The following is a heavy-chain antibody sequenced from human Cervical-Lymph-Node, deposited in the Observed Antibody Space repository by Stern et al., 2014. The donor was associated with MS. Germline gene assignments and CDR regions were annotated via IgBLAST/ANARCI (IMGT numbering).Heavy chain of an antibody. Sequence: AQLEESGAGVVQPGRSLRLSCAASGFTFSSYGMHWVRQAPGKGLEWGAVLSYDGSNKYYADSVKGRFTISRDNSKNTLYLQMNSLRAEDTAVYYCAKDSGRGRSIDYWGQGTLVTVSS. V-gene: IGHV3-30*18. J-gene: IGHJ4*02. CDR2: LSYDGSNK. D-gene: IGHD6-13*01. CDR1: GFTFSSYG. CDR3: AKDSGRGRSIDY.